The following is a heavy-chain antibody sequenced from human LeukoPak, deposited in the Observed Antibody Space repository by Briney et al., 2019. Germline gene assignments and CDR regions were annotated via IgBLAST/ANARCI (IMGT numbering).Heavy chain of an antibody. CDR3: ARRYFDY. V-gene: IGHV3-74*01. CDR2: MNNDGSIR. CDR1: GFTFSTYW. J-gene: IGHJ4*02. Sequence: GGSLRLSCAASGFTFSTYWMHWVRQAPGKGLVWVSRMNNDGSIRDYADSVKGRFTISRDNAKNSLYLQMNSLRAEDTAVYYCARRYFDYWGQGTLVTVSS.